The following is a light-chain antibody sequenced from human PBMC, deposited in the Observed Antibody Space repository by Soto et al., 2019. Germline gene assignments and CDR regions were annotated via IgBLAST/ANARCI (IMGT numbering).Light chain of an antibody. CDR2: EVG. Sequence: QSALTQPASVSGSPGQSVTISCAGTTSDIGAYNYVSWYQQHPGKAPKLVIYEVGNRPSGVSDRFSASKSGNTASLTISGLQAEDEADYYCSSYTRSNTWVFAGGTKVTVL. J-gene: IGLJ3*02. V-gene: IGLV2-14*01. CDR1: TSDIGAYNY. CDR3: SSYTRSNTWV.